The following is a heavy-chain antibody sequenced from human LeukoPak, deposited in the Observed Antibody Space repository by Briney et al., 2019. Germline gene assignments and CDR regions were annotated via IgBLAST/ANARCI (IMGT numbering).Heavy chain of an antibody. CDR1: GYTFTSYD. D-gene: IGHD3-22*01. J-gene: IGHJ6*02. V-gene: IGHV1-8*01. Sequence: GASVKVSCKASGYTFTSYDINWVRQATGQGLEWMGWMNPNSGNTGYAQKFQGRVTMTRNTSISTAYMELSSLRSEDTAVYYCARVGETYYYDSKGYYYGMDVWGQGTTVTVSS. CDR2: MNPNSGNT. CDR3: ARVGETYYYDSKGYYYGMDV.